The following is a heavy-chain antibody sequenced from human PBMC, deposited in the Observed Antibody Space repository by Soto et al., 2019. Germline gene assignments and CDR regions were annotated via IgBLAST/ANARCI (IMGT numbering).Heavy chain of an antibody. V-gene: IGHV1-18*04. Sequence: GASVKVSCKASGYTFTSYGISWVRQAPGQGLEWMGWISAYNGNTNYAQKFQGRVTMTADTSTETAYMELRSLRCEETAVYYRATGKVAGRQVQHWPQGTLVTVSS. D-gene: IGHD6-19*01. J-gene: IGHJ1*01. CDR1: GYTFTSYG. CDR3: ATGKVAGRQVQH. CDR2: ISAYNGNT.